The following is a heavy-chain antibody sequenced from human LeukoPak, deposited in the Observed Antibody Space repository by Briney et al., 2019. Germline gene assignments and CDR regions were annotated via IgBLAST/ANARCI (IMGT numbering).Heavy chain of an antibody. J-gene: IGHJ4*02. CDR1: GFTFSGFS. Sequence: GGSLRLSCAASGFTFSGFSMSWVRQSPTKGLEWVANIKQDGSERYYVDSVKGRFTISRDNAKNSLSLQMNNLRVEDTAVYYCARGVGATGIGHFDYWGQGTLVTVSS. V-gene: IGHV3-7*01. D-gene: IGHD1-26*01. CDR2: IKQDGSER. CDR3: ARGVGATGIGHFDY.